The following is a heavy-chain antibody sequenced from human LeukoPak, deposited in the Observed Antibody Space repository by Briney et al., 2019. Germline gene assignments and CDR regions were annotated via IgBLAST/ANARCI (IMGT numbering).Heavy chain of an antibody. D-gene: IGHD3-3*01. Sequence: GGSLRLSCAASGFTFSSYGMHWVRQAPGKGLEWVAFIRYDGSNKYYADSVKGRFTISRDNSKNTLYLQMNSLRAEDTAVYYCANDPQIFGVAYYMDVWGKGTTVTVSS. CDR1: GFTFSSYG. CDR2: IRYDGSNK. J-gene: IGHJ6*03. CDR3: ANDPQIFGVAYYMDV. V-gene: IGHV3-30*02.